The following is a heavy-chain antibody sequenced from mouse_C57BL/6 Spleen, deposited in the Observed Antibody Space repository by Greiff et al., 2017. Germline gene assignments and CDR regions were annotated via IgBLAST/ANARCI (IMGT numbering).Heavy chain of an antibody. Sequence: VQLQQPGAELVRPGTSVKLSCKASGYTFTSYWMHWVKQRPGQGLEWIGVIDPSDSYTNYNQKFKGKATLTVDTSSSTAYMQLSSLTSEDSAVYYCAREEGYGSSHFDVWGTGTTVTVSS. D-gene: IGHD1-1*01. J-gene: IGHJ1*03. CDR3: AREEGYGSSHFDV. CDR1: GYTFTSYW. V-gene: IGHV1-59*01. CDR2: IDPSDSYT.